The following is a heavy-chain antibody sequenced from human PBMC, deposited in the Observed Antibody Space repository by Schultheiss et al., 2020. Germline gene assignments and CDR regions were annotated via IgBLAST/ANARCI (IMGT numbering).Heavy chain of an antibody. CDR1: GYTFTGYY. CDR2: INPNSGGT. Sequence: GSLRLSCKASGYTFTGYYMHWVRQAPGQGLEWMGWINPNSGGTNYAQKFQGRVTMTRDTSISTVYMELSSLRSEDTAVYYCARDRSSRPGLDYWGQGTLGTV. V-gene: IGHV1-2*02. CDR3: ARDRSSRPGLDY. J-gene: IGHJ4*02.